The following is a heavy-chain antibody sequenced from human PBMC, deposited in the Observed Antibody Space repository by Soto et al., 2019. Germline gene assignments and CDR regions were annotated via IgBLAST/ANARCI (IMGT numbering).Heavy chain of an antibody. CDR1: GGSFSGFY. CDR3: ARMAGPWYFDL. J-gene: IGHJ2*01. CDR2: INHSGSS. V-gene: IGHV4-34*01. Sequence: KSSETLSLTCAVHGGSFSGFYWTWIRQPPGKGLEWIGEINHSGSSNYNPPLKSRVTMSPDTSRNQFSLSLNSVTAADTAVYYCARMAGPWYFDLWGRGTLVTVSS.